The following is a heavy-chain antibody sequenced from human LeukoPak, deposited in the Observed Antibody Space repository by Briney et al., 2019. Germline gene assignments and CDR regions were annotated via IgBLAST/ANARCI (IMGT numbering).Heavy chain of an antibody. CDR2: INPNSGGT. CDR3: ARPPYGSGSYYDFDY. D-gene: IGHD3-10*01. CDR1: GYTFTGYY. Sequence: ASVKVSCKASGYTFTGYYMHWVRQAPGQGLEWMGRINPNSGGTNYAQKFQGRVTMTRDTSISTAYMELSRLRSDDTAVYYCARPPYGSGSYYDFDYWGQGTLVTVSS. J-gene: IGHJ4*02. V-gene: IGHV1-2*06.